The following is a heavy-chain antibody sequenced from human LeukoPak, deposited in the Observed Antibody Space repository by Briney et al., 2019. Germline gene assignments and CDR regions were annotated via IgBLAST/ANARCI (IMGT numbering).Heavy chain of an antibody. CDR1: GGSISSSSYY. V-gene: IGHV4-30-2*01. CDR3: ARDRGRRVASRQLERRDAFDI. D-gene: IGHD1-1*01. Sequence: SETLSLTCTVSGGSISSSSYYWSWIRQPPGKGLEWIGYIYHSGSTYYNPSLKSRVTISVDRSKNQFSLKLSSVTAADTAVYYCARDRGRRVASRQLERRDAFDIWGQGTMVTVSS. J-gene: IGHJ3*02. CDR2: IYHSGST.